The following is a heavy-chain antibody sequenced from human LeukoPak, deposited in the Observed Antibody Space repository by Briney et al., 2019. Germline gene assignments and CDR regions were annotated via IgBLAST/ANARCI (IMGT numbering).Heavy chain of an antibody. CDR3: AREGYSSSWYVDY. V-gene: IGHV4-59*01. CDR1: GGSISSGY. D-gene: IGHD6-13*01. Sequence: SETLSLTCTVSGGSISSGYWSWIRQPPGKGLEWIGYISYSESTRYSPSLKSRVTISVDTSKNQFSLKLSSVTAADTAVYYCAREGYSSSWYVDYWGQGTLVTVSS. J-gene: IGHJ4*02. CDR2: ISYSEST.